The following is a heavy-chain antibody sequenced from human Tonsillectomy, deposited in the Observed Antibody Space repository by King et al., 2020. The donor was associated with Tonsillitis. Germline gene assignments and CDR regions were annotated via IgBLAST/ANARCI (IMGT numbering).Heavy chain of an antibody. Sequence: VQLVESVAEVKKPGASVKVSCKSSVYTFTSYGISWVRQAPGQGLEWMGWINAYNGNTNYALQIKGRVTMTTDTSTSTAYRELSSLRSDDTAVYYCARSDYYGSGTYYYFDYWGQGTLVTVSS. CDR3: ARSDYYGSGTYYYFDY. D-gene: IGHD3-10*01. CDR2: INAYNGNT. V-gene: IGHV1-18*01. J-gene: IGHJ4*02. CDR1: VYTFTSYG.